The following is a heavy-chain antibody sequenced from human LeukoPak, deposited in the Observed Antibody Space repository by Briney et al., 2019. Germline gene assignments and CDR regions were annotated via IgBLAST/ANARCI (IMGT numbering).Heavy chain of an antibody. CDR1: GLTFSNHG. CDR3: ARDKAARHLDY. J-gene: IGHJ4*02. Sequence: GGSLSLSCAASGLTFSNHGMHWVRQAPGKGMEWVAVIWYDGSSKYYADSVKGRFTISRDNSKNTVYLQMNSLRAEDTAVYYCARDKAARHLDYWGQGALVTVSS. CDR2: IWYDGSSK. D-gene: IGHD6-6*01. V-gene: IGHV3-33*01.